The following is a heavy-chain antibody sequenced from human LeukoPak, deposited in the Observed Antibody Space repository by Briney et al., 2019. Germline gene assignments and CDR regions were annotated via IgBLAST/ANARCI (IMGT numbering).Heavy chain of an antibody. V-gene: IGHV4-34*01. CDR2: INHSGST. Sequence: PSETLSLTCAVYGGSFSGYYWSWIRQPPGKGLEWIGEINHSGSTNYNPSLKSRVTISVDTSKNQFSLKLSSVTAADTAVYYCARDPRLYYYDSSGYYFYFDYWGQGTLVTVSS. CDR1: GGSFSGYY. J-gene: IGHJ4*02. D-gene: IGHD3-22*01. CDR3: ARDPRLYYYDSSGYYFYFDY.